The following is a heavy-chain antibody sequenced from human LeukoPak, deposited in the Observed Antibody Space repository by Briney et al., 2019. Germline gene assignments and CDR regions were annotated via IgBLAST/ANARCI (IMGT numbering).Heavy chain of an antibody. CDR1: GFTFRNYV. CDR2: TSSDLNVK. D-gene: IGHD3-10*01. J-gene: IGHJ4*02. V-gene: IGHV3-30-3*01. Sequence: GGSLRLSCAASGFTFRNYVIHWVRQAPGKGLEWVAVTSSDLNVKLYADSVKGRFTISRDNSRSTLYLQMNSLRPEDTAIYYCAIEGYYGSGSPPSLYFDYWGQGTLVTVSS. CDR3: AIEGYYGSGSPPSLYFDY.